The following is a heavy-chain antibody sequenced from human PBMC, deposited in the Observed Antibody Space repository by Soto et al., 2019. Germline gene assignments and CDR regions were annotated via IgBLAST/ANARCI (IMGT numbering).Heavy chain of an antibody. CDR3: ARSSGWHFDS. Sequence: QVQLQESGPGLVKPSQTLSLTCTVSSGSISSGGYYWSWIRQHPGKGLEWIGYIYYSGSTYYDPSLKSRVTMSLDTSKNQLSLKLSSVTAADTAVYYCARSSGWHFDSWGQGSLATVSS. CDR2: IYYSGST. CDR1: SGSISSGGYY. J-gene: IGHJ4*02. D-gene: IGHD6-19*01. V-gene: IGHV4-31*03.